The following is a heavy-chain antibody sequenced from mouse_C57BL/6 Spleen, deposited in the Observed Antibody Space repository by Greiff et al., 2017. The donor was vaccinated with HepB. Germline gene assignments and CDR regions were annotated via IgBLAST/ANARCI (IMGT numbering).Heavy chain of an antibody. CDR3: ARHGGLLRPFDY. V-gene: IGHV5-6*01. J-gene: IGHJ2*01. CDR2: ISSGGSYT. Sequence: EVQVVESGGDLVKPGGSLKLSCAASGFTFSSYGMSWVRQTPDKRLEWVATISSGGSYTYYPDSVKGRFTISSDNAKNTLYLQMSSLKSEDTAMYYCARHGGLLRPFDYWGQGTTLTVSS. D-gene: IGHD2-3*01. CDR1: GFTFSSYG.